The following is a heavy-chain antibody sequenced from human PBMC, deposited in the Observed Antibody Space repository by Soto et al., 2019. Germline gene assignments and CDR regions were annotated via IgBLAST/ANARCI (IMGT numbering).Heavy chain of an antibody. Sequence: PGGSLRLSCAASGFTFSSYAMHWVRQAPGKGLEWVAVISYDGSNKYYADSVKGRFTISRDNSKNTLYLQMNSLRAEDTAFYYCARNFDSSGYGWHDYWARGTLVTVSS. CDR3: ARNFDSSGYGWHDY. J-gene: IGHJ4*02. CDR1: GFTFSSYA. V-gene: IGHV3-30-3*01. D-gene: IGHD3-22*01. CDR2: ISYDGSNK.